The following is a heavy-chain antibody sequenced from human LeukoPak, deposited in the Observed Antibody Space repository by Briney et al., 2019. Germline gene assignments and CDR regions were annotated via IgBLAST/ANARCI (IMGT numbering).Heavy chain of an antibody. CDR3: ARDTVPWSPVVTSN. J-gene: IGHJ4*02. CDR2: IYSDGST. Sequence: GGSLRLSCAASGFTVSSNYMSWVRQAPGKGLEWVSTIYSDGSTYYADSVKGRFTITRDNSKNTVYLQMNGLRAGDTAVYYCARDTVPWSPVVTSNWGQGTLVTVSS. CDR1: GFTVSSNY. V-gene: IGHV3-53*01. D-gene: IGHD3-22*01.